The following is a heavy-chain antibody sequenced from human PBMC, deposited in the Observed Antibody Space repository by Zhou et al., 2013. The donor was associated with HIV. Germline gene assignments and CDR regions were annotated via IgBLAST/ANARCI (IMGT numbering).Heavy chain of an antibody. CDR3: ARLGPPCSTSTCYYHFDY. Sequence: QVQLVQSGAEVKKPGASVKVSCKASGYTFTGYYMHWVRQAPGQGLEWMGWISGYNGKTSYAQKFQGRVTMTTDTSTTTAYMELRSLRSDDTALYYCARLGPPCSTSTCYYHFDYWGQGTVVTVSS. V-gene: IGHV1-18*04. J-gene: IGHJ4*02. D-gene: IGHD2-2*01. CDR2: ISGYNGKT. CDR1: GYTFTGYY.